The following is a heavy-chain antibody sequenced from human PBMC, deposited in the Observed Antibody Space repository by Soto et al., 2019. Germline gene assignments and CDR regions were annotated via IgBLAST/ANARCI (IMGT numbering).Heavy chain of an antibody. J-gene: IGHJ3*02. D-gene: IGHD4-17*01. Sequence: QVQLVESGAEVKKPGSSVKVSCTASGGTFSSYAINWVRQAPGQGLEWMGGIIPIFGTANYAQKFQGRVTITADKSTRPAYMELSSLRSEDTAVYYCARVPEVTTSIDFPYVSFDIWGQGTMVTVSS. CDR3: ARVPEVTTSIDFPYVSFDI. CDR2: IIPIFGTA. CDR1: GGTFSSYA. V-gene: IGHV1-69*06.